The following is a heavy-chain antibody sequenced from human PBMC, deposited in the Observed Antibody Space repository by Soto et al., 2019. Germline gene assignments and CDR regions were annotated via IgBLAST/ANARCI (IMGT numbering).Heavy chain of an antibody. D-gene: IGHD3-10*02. Sequence: PGGSLRLSCAASGFIFSNNGMHWVRQTQGKGLEWVAFMSYDGSDTFYADSVKGRFTISRDNSKNTLFLHMSNLRAEDTAMYYCTIVRVADSALDHWGQGTLVTVSS. J-gene: IGHJ4*02. CDR3: TIVRVADSALDH. V-gene: IGHV3-30*02. CDR2: MSYDGSDT. CDR1: GFIFSNNG.